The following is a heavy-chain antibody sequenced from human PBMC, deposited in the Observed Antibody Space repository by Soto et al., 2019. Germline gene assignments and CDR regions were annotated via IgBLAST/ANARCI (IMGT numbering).Heavy chain of an antibody. J-gene: IGHJ6*03. CDR3: ASGLILWFGELSRRGGYYYYMDV. Sequence: QVQLQQWGAGLLKPSETLSLTCAVYGGSFSGYQWSWIRQTPGKGLEWIGEINDSGNINYNPSLRSRVTILVDTAKKQISLKLSSVTAADTAAYFCASGLILWFGELSRRGGYYYYMDVWGKGTTVTVSS. CDR1: GGSFSGYQ. D-gene: IGHD3-10*01. CDR2: INDSGNI. V-gene: IGHV4-34*01.